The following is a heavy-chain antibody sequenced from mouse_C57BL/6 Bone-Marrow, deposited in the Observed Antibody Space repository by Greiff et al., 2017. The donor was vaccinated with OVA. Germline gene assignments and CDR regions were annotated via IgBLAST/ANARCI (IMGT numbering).Heavy chain of an antibody. CDR3: ARGRLRRGIYYAMDY. CDR2: IHPNSGST. V-gene: IGHV1-64*01. J-gene: IGHJ4*01. D-gene: IGHD2-4*01. CDR1: GYTFTSYW. Sequence: QVQLQQPGAELVKPGASVQLSCKASGYTFTSYWMHWLKQRPGQGLAWIGMIHPNSGSTNYNEKFKSKATLTVDKSSSTAYMQLSSLTSEDSAVYYCARGRLRRGIYYAMDYWGQGTSVTVSS.